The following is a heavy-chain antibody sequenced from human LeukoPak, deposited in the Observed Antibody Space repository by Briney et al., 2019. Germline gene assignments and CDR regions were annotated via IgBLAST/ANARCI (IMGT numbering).Heavy chain of an antibody. CDR3: ARIAMIVVGMGPLVDY. Sequence: SETLSLTCTVSGGSISSSSYYWGWIRQPPGKGLEWIGSIYYSGSTYYNPSLKSRVTISVDTSKNQFSLKLSSVTAADTAVYYCARIAMIVVGMGPLVDYWGQGTLVTVSS. J-gene: IGHJ4*02. D-gene: IGHD3-22*01. CDR1: GGSISSSSYY. CDR2: IYYSGST. V-gene: IGHV4-39*07.